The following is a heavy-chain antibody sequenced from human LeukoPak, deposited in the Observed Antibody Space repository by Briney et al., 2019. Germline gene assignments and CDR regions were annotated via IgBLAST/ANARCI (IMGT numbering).Heavy chain of an antibody. J-gene: IGHJ4*02. D-gene: IGHD2-2*01. Sequence: GGSLRLSCTASGFAFDEHGMSWVSQVPGKGLEWVSGINWSGGSTGYADPLRGRFTISRDNAKNSLYLQMDSLRAEDTALYYCARAPITSPFYFDYWGQGTLVTVSS. CDR3: ARAPITSPFYFDY. V-gene: IGHV3-20*04. CDR2: INWSGGST. CDR1: GFAFDEHG.